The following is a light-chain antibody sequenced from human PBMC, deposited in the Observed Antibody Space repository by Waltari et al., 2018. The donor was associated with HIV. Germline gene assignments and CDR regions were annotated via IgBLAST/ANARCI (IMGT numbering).Light chain of an antibody. CDR3: QQYNNWPRT. Sequence: ERVMTQSPATLSVSPGERATFSCRASQSVSRNLAWYQQKPGQAPRLLTYDASTRATGIPARFSGSGSGTEFTLTISSLQSEDFAVYYCQQYNNWPRTFGQGTKLEIK. CDR2: DAS. V-gene: IGKV3-15*01. CDR1: QSVSRN. J-gene: IGKJ2*02.